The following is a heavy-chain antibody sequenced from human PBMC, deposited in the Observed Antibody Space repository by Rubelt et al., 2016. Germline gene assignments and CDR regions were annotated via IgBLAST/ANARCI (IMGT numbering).Heavy chain of an antibody. V-gene: IGHV4-39*01. CDR1: SNY. D-gene: IGHD6-13*01. Sequence: SNYWGWIRQPPEKGLEWIGSIYYSGSTYYNPSLKSRVTISIDTSKNQFSLNLNSVTAADTAVYYCARTYSSTWTRFDYWGQGTLVIVSS. CDR2: IYYSGST. J-gene: IGHJ4*02. CDR3: ARTYSSTWTRFDY.